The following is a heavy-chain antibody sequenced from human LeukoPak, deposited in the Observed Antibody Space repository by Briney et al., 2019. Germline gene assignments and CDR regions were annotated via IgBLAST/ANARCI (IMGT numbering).Heavy chain of an antibody. CDR2: ISYDGSNV. J-gene: IGHJ6*02. CDR1: GFTFSSYG. CDR3: AKDRGSGTYYNYYFGMDV. V-gene: IGHV3-30*18. Sequence: GGSLRLSCAASGFTFSSYGMHWVRQAPGKGLEWVATISYDGSNVYYADSVMGRFTISRDNSKNTLYLQMNSLRAEDTTVYYCAKDRGSGTYYNYYFGMDVWGQGTTVTVSS. D-gene: IGHD3-10*01.